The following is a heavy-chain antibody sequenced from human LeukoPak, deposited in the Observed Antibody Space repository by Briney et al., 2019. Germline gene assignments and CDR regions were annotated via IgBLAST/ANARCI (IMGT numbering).Heavy chain of an antibody. CDR3: ARDNVDTAIAREWDWYFDL. D-gene: IGHD5-18*01. J-gene: IGHJ2*01. V-gene: IGHV3-74*01. CDR2: INSDGSST. Sequence: QPGGSLRLSCAASGFTFSSYWMHWVRQAPGKGLVWVSRINSDGSSTNQADSVKGRFTISRDNAKKALYLQMNSLRVEDTAVYYCARDNVDTAIAREWDWYFDLWGRGTLVTVSS. CDR1: GFTFSSYW.